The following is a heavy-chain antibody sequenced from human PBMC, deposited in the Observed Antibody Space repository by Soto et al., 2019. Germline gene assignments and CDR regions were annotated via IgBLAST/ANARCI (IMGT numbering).Heavy chain of an antibody. D-gene: IGHD2-2*01. Sequence: QLQLQESGPGLVKPSETLSLTCTVSGGSISSSSYYWGWIRQPPGKGLEWIGSIYYSGSTYYNPSLKSRVTISVDTSKNQFSLKLSSVTAADTAVYYCASLGYCSSTSCSSQYWGQGTLVTVSS. CDR2: IYYSGST. CDR1: GGSISSSSYY. CDR3: ASLGYCSSTSCSSQY. V-gene: IGHV4-39*01. J-gene: IGHJ4*02.